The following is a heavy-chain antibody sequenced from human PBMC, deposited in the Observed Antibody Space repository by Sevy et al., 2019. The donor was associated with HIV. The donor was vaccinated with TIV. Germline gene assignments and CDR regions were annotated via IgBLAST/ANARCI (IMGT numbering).Heavy chain of an antibody. J-gene: IGHJ4*02. D-gene: IGHD3-22*01. CDR2: ISSSSTYI. Sequence: GGSLRLSCAASGFTFSIYTMNWVRQAPGKGLEWVSSISSSSTYIYYAASVRGRFTISRDNAKNSLYLQMHSLRAEDTAVYYCASGSLDSTGYPFDYWGQGTLVTVSS. CDR1: GFTFSIYT. V-gene: IGHV3-21*01. CDR3: ASGSLDSTGYPFDY.